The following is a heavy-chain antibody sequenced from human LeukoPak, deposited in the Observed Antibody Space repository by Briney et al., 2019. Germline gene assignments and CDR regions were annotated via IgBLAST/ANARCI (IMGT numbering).Heavy chain of an antibody. CDR1: GFTFSSYG. Sequence: GGSLRLSCAASGFTFSSYGMNWVRQARGKGLDWVSPIRGSGGSTYYADSVKGRFTISRDNSKNALYLQMISLRADDTAVYYCAKGSQVAVAGGLYYYYYYYMDVWGKGTMVTISS. J-gene: IGHJ6*03. D-gene: IGHD6-19*01. CDR3: AKGSQVAVAGGLYYYYYYYMDV. V-gene: IGHV3-23*01. CDR2: IRGSGGST.